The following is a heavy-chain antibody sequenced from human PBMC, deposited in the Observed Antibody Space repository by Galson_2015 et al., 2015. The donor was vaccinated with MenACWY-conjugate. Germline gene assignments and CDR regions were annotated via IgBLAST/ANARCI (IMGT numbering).Heavy chain of an antibody. Sequence: SLRLSCAVSGFTFNTNAMNWVRQAPGTGLEWVSYISSSSSTIYYADSVKGRLTISRDNAKNSLYLQMNSLRAEDTAVYHCARHSGIAGTGTRRMDVWGQGTTVTVSS. CDR1: GFTFNTNA. CDR3: ARHSGIAGTGTRRMDV. D-gene: IGHD6-19*01. CDR2: ISSSSSTI. V-gene: IGHV3-48*04. J-gene: IGHJ6*02.